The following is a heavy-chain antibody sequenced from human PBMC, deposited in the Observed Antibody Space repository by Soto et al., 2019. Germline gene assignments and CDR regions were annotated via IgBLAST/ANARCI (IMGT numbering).Heavy chain of an antibody. D-gene: IGHD1-1*01. CDR2: IYSGGST. J-gene: IGHJ3*02. Sequence: PGGSLRLSCAASGFSVSSNYMSWFRQAPGKGLEWVSVIYSGGSTYYADSVKGRFTISRDNSKNTLYLQMNSLRAEDTAVYYCARSSNDPAFDIWGQGTMVTVSS. CDR1: GFSVSSNY. CDR3: ARSSNDPAFDI. V-gene: IGHV3-53*01.